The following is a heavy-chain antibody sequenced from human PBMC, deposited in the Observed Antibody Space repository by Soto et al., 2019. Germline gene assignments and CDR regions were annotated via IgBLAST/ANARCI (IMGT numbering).Heavy chain of an antibody. D-gene: IGHD3-22*01. CDR1: GFTFTTHA. J-gene: IGHJ3*02. Sequence: GGSLRLSCVASGFTFTTHAMSWVRQSPGKGLEWVSAISGSGGSTYYADSVKGRFTISRDNSKNTLYLQMNSLRAEDTAVYYCAKDLSYDSSWGAFDIWGQGTMVTVSS. CDR2: ISGSGGST. CDR3: AKDLSYDSSWGAFDI. V-gene: IGHV3-23*01.